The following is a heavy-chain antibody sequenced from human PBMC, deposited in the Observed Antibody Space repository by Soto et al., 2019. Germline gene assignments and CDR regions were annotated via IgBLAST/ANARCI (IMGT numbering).Heavy chain of an antibody. V-gene: IGHV4-59*01. Sequence: PSETLSLTCTVSGGSISSYYWSWIRQPPGKGLEWIGYIYYSGSTNYNPSLKSRVTISVDTSKNQFSLKLSSVTAADTAVYYCARHVRGWQLMLDNWGQGSLVTVSS. CDR3: ARHVRGWQLMLDN. CDR1: GGSISSYY. J-gene: IGHJ4*02. CDR2: IYYSGST. D-gene: IGHD6-13*01.